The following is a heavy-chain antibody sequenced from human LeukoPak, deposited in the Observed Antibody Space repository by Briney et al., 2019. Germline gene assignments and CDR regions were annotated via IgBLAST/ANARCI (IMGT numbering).Heavy chain of an antibody. J-gene: IGHJ6*03. CDR3: ARAQVGPYYMDG. CDR2: ISGSGGST. Sequence: PTGGSLRLSCAASGFTFSSYGMSSVRQAPGKGLEWVSAISGSGGSTYYADSVKGRFTISRDNAKNSLYLQMNSLRAEDTVVYYCARAQVGPYYMDGWGKGTTVTISS. D-gene: IGHD1-26*01. CDR1: GFTFSSYG. V-gene: IGHV3-23*01.